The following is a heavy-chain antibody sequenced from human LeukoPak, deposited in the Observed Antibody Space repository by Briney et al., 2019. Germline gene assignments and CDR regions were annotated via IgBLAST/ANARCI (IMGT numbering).Heavy chain of an antibody. Sequence: PSETLSLTCTVSGGSISSHYWSWIRQPPGKGLEWIGYIYYRGSTNYNPSLKSRVTISVDTSKNQFSLKLSSVTAADTAVYYCARIAARHLDYWGQGTLVTVSS. CDR2: IYYRGST. D-gene: IGHD6-6*01. J-gene: IGHJ4*02. CDR3: ARIAARHLDY. V-gene: IGHV4-59*11. CDR1: GGSISSHY.